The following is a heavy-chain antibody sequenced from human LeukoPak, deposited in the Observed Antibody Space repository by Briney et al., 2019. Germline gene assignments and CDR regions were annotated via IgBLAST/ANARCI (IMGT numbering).Heavy chain of an antibody. Sequence: ESGPTLVKPTQTLTLTCTFSGFSLSTSGVGVGWIRQPPGKALEWLAPIYWNDDKRYSPSLKSRLTITKDTSKNQVVLTMTNMDPVDTATYYCAHRVLFAAAGYNWFDPWGQGTLVTVSS. D-gene: IGHD6-13*01. CDR1: GFSLSTSGVG. CDR3: AHRVLFAAAGYNWFDP. CDR2: IYWNDDK. J-gene: IGHJ5*02. V-gene: IGHV2-5*01.